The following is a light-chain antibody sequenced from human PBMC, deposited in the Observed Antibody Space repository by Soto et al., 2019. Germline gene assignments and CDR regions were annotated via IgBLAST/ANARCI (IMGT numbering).Light chain of an antibody. V-gene: IGKV4-1*01. CDR2: WAS. CDR1: QSVLYSSNNKNY. Sequence: DIVITQYPDSLAVSLGERATINCKSSQSVLYSSNNKNYLAWYQQKPGQPPKLLIYWASTRESGVPDRFSGSGSGTDFTLSISTLQAEDVAVYHCQQYFTSPQTFGQGTKVEIK. CDR3: QQYFTSPQT. J-gene: IGKJ1*01.